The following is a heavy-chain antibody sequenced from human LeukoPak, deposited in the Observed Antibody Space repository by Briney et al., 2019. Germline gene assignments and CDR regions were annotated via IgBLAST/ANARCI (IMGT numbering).Heavy chain of an antibody. CDR1: GYTFTRYV. J-gene: IGHJ3*02. CDR2: ISAYNGNT. Sequence: GASVNVSCKASGYTFTRYVISGVRQAPGQGLEGMGWISAYNGNTNYAQKLQGRVTMTTDTTTRTAYMELRSLRSDDTAVYYCARDRLYYYDSSGGPDAFDIWGQGTMVTVSS. V-gene: IGHV1-18*01. CDR3: ARDRLYYYDSSGGPDAFDI. D-gene: IGHD3-22*01.